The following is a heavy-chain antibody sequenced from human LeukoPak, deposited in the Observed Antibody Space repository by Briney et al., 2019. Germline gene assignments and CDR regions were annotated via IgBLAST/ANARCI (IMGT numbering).Heavy chain of an antibody. D-gene: IGHD6-19*01. CDR3: ARAGGSGWSLYYFDY. Sequence: ASVKVSCKASGGTFSSYAISWVRQAPGQGLEWMGGIIPIFGTANYAQKFQGRVTITADESTSTAYMELSSLRSEDTAVYYCARAGGSGWSLYYFDYWGQGTLVTVSS. J-gene: IGHJ4*02. V-gene: IGHV1-69*13. CDR1: GGTFSSYA. CDR2: IIPIFGTA.